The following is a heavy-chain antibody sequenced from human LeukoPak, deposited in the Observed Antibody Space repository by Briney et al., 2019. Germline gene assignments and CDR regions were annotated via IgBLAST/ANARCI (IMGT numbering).Heavy chain of an antibody. D-gene: IGHD5-12*01. V-gene: IGHV4-39*01. CDR3: ARQGGYSGYEVSDY. Sequence: SETLSLTCTVSGGSISSSSYYWGWIRQPPGKGLEWIGSIYNSGSTYYNPSLKSRVTISVDTSKNQFSLKLSSVTAADTAVYYCARQGGYSGYEVSDYWGQGTLVTVSS. CDR2: IYNSGST. CDR1: GGSISSSSYY. J-gene: IGHJ4*02.